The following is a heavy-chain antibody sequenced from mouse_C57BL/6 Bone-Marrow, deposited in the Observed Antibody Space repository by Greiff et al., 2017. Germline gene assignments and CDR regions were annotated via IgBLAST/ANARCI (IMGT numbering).Heavy chain of an antibody. D-gene: IGHD2-4*01. CDR2: IYPRSGNT. CDR1: GYTFTSYG. Sequence: VQLQQSGAELARPGASVKLSCKASGYTFTSYGISWVKQRTGQGLEWIGEIYPRSGNTYYNEKFKGKATLTADKSSSTAYMEIRSRQSEHSAVYFCARSRDYDYSGFAYWGQGTLVTVSA. J-gene: IGHJ3*01. V-gene: IGHV1-81*01. CDR3: ARSRDYDYSGFAY.